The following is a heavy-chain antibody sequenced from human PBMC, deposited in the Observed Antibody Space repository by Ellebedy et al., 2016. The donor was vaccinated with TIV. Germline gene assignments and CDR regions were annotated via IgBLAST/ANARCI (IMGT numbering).Heavy chain of an antibody. Sequence: GESLKISCAASGFTVSTIYMSWVRQAPGKGLEWVSLVYGGGDTTYADSVKGRFSISRENSKNTLYLQMDSLRAEDTAVYYCARGKGTWAFDYWGQGTLVTVSS. CDR3: ARGKGTWAFDY. J-gene: IGHJ4*02. D-gene: IGHD4-23*01. CDR1: GFTVSTIY. V-gene: IGHV3-53*01. CDR2: VYGGGDT.